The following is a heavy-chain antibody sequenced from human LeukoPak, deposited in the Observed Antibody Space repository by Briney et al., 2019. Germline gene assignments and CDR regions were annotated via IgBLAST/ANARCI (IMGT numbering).Heavy chain of an antibody. CDR1: GFRFSTYW. D-gene: IGHD2/OR15-2a*01. V-gene: IGHV3-7*01. J-gene: IGHJ4*02. CDR3: ARLRDDTTNYDY. Sequence: GGSLRLSCTGCGFRFSTYWVSWVRQAPGGGLEWVARINQDGSQKDYVDSVKGRFTISRDNAKNSLFLQMNSRRAEDTAVYYCARLRDDTTNYDYWGQGTLVTVSS. CDR2: INQDGSQK.